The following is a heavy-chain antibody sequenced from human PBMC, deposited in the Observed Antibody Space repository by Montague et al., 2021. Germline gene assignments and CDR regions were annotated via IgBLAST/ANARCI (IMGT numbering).Heavy chain of an antibody. J-gene: IGHJ6*02. CDR3: ARDPHCGYCCCYSGMDV. D-gene: IGHD5-12*01. Sequence: SETLSLTCTVSGGSVSSSSYYWAWIRQPPGKGLEWIGSIYYSGTTYYNPSLKSRVTMSVDTSKNQFSLKLTSVTAADTAVYYCARDPHCGYCCCYSGMDVWGQGTPVTVSS. CDR1: GGSVSSSSYY. CDR2: IYYSGTT. V-gene: IGHV4-39*02.